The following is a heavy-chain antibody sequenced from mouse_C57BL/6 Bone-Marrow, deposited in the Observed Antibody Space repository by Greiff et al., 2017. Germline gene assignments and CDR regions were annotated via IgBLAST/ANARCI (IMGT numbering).Heavy chain of an antibody. D-gene: IGHD2-5*01. CDR3: ARICKTTYYSNYDYFDD. J-gene: IGHJ2*01. Sequence: EVKLQESEGGLVQPGSSMKLSCTASGFTFSDYYMALVRQVPEKGLEWVANINYDGSSTYYLDSLKSRFIISRDTAKNILYLQMSSLKSEDTATYYCARICKTTYYSNYDYFDDWGQGTTLTVSS. CDR2: INYDGSST. CDR1: GFTFSDYY. V-gene: IGHV5-16*01.